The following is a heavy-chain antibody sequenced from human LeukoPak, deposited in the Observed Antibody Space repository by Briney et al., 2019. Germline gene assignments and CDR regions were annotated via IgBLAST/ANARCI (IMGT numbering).Heavy chain of an antibody. D-gene: IGHD6-19*01. CDR3: ATAERVSGWYLTYYFDY. CDR2: IRGSGGST. CDR1: GFTFSSYA. J-gene: IGHJ4*02. V-gene: IGHV3-23*01. Sequence: GGSLRLSCAASGFTFSSYAMSWVRHAPGKGLEWVSAIRGSGGSTYYADSVKGRFTISRDNSKNTLYLQMNSLRAEDTAVYYCATAERVSGWYLTYYFDYWGQGTLVTVSS.